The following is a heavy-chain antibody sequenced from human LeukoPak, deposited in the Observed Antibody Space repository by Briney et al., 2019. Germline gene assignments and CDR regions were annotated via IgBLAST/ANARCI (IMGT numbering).Heavy chain of an antibody. CDR3: ARTKLGIPDY. CDR1: GFTFSSYS. V-gene: IGHV3-21*01. CDR2: ISSSSSYI. D-gene: IGHD7-27*01. J-gene: IGHJ4*02. Sequence: KPGGSLRLSXAASGFTFSSYSMNWVRQAPGKGVEWVSSISSSSSYIYYADSVKGRFTISRDNAKNSLYLQMNSLRAEDTAVYYCARTKLGIPDYWGQGTLVTVSS.